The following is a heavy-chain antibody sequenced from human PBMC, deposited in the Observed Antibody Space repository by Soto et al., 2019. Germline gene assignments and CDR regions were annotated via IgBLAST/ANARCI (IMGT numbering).Heavy chain of an antibody. D-gene: IGHD2-15*01. Sequence: GGSLRLSCAVSGFPFGDSYMSWIRQAPGKGLEWLSYISPGSRYPAYADSVKGRFTISRDNAKRSLYLQMMSLTAEDTAIYYCVRGGGGGLFDPWGQGTMVTVSS. J-gene: IGHJ5*02. CDR2: ISPGSRYP. CDR3: VRGGGGGLFDP. V-gene: IGHV3-11*06. CDR1: GFPFGDSY.